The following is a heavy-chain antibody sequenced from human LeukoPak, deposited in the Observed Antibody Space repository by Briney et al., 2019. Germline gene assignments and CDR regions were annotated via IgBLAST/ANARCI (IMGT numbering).Heavy chain of an antibody. D-gene: IGHD3-3*01. V-gene: IGHV3-30*04. CDR2: ISYDGSNK. J-gene: IGHJ6*02. CDR1: GFTFSSYA. Sequence: GGSLRLSRAASGFTFSSYAMHWVRQAPGKGLEWVAVISYDGSNKYYADCVKGRFTISRDNSKNTLYLQMNSLRAEDTAVYYCAREGTIFGVPSTLYYYGMDVWGQGTTVTVSS. CDR3: AREGTIFGVPSTLYYYGMDV.